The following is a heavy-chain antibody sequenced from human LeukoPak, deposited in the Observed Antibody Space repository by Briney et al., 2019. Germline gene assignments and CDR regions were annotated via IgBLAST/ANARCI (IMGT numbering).Heavy chain of an antibody. J-gene: IGHJ4*02. Sequence: SETLSLTCAVYGGSFSGYYWSWIRQPPGKGLEWIGEINHSGSTNYNPSLKSRVTISVDTSKNQFSLKLSSVTAADTAVYYCARTFRESYYDFWSGYPTLDYWGQGTLVTVSS. D-gene: IGHD3-3*01. CDR3: ARTFRESYYDFWSGYPTLDY. CDR2: INHSGST. V-gene: IGHV4-34*01. CDR1: GGSFSGYY.